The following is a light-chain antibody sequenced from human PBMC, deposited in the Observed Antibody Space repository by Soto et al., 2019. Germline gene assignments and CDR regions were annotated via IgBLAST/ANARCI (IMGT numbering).Light chain of an antibody. V-gene: IGLV2-23*02. Sequence: QSALTQPASVSGSPGQSITISCTASSSHIGSSNLVSWYQHHSGKAPKLIIYEVNKRTSGVSNRFSGSKSGKTASLTISGLQAEDEGDYYCCSYAGSSPLYVFGTGTKVTVL. J-gene: IGLJ1*01. CDR2: EVN. CDR3: CSYAGSSPLYV. CDR1: SSHIGSSNL.